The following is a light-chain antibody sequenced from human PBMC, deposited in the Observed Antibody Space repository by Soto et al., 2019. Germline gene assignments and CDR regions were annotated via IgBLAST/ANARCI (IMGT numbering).Light chain of an antibody. Sequence: QSVLTQPPSASGTPGQRVTISCSGSSSNIGDNYVFLYQQLPGAAPNPLIYNNNQRPSGVPDRFSGAKSVTSASLSISGLRSEDEADYHCAAWDDSLSGWVFGGGTKVTGL. V-gene: IGLV1-47*02. CDR2: NNN. CDR1: SSNIGDNY. CDR3: AAWDDSLSGWV. J-gene: IGLJ3*02.